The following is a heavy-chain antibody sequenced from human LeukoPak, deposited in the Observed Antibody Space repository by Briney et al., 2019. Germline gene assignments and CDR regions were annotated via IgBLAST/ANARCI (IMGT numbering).Heavy chain of an antibody. V-gene: IGHV3-30-3*02. CDR3: AKEEPP. CDR1: GFTFSSYA. D-gene: IGHD1-14*01. CDR2: FSYDGNNN. Sequence: GGSLRLSCVASGFTFSSYAMHWVRQAPGKGLEWVAVFSYDGNNNYYADSVKGRFTISRDNFKNTLYLQMNSLRAEDTAVYYCAKEEPPWGQGTLVTVSS. J-gene: IGHJ4*02.